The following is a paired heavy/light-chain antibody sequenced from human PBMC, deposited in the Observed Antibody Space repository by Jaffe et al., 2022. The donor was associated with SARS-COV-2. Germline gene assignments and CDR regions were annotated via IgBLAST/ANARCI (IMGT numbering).Light chain of an antibody. J-gene: IGKJ5*01. V-gene: IGKV4-1*01. CDR1: QSVLYSSNNKNY. Sequence: DIVMTQSPDSLAVSLGERATISCKSSQSVLYSSNNKNYLAWYQQKPGQPPKLLIYWASTRESGVPDRFSGSESGTDFTLTISSLQAEDVAVYYCQQYYSSPITFGQGTRLEIK. CDR3: QQYYSSPIT. CDR2: WAS.
Heavy chain of an antibody. CDR2: IHHSGGT. J-gene: IGHJ4*02. CDR1: GFSISSGYY. D-gene: IGHD5-12*01. V-gene: IGHV4-38-2*02. CDR3: ARGNSGYDPLLEY. Sequence: QVRLQESGPGLLKPSETLSLTCSVSGFSISSGYYWGWIRQPPGKGLEWIGSIHHSGGTYYNPSLKSRVTISVDTSKNQFSLKLSSVTAADTAVYYCARGNSGYDPLLEYWGQGTLVTVSS.